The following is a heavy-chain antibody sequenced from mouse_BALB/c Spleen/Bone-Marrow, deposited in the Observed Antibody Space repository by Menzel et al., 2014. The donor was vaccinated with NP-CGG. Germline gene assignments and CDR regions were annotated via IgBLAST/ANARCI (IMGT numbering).Heavy chain of an antibody. D-gene: IGHD1-2*01. CDR3: ARLHYYGYGAY. CDR1: GFDFSSYW. Sequence: EVNVVESGGGLVQPGGSLKLSCAASGFDFSSYWMNWVRQAPGKGLEWIGEINPDSSTINYTPSLKDKFIISRDIAKNTLYLQMSKVRSEDTALYYCARLHYYGYGAYWGQGTLVTVSA. V-gene: IGHV4-1*02. J-gene: IGHJ3*01. CDR2: INPDSSTI.